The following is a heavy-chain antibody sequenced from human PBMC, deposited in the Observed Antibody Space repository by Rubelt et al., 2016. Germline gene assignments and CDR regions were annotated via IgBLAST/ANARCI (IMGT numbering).Heavy chain of an antibody. CDR1: GYTFTSYG. V-gene: IGHV7-4-1*02. J-gene: IGHJ4*02. D-gene: IGHD6-6*01. CDR2: INTNTGNP. Sequence: QVQLVQSGAEVKRPGASVKVSCKASGYTFTSYGIGWVRQAPGQGLEWMGWINTNTGNPTYAQGFTGRFVFPLATPVRPEYLRVSSLKAEDTAVYYCARGARRSEGYFDYWGQGTLVTVSS. CDR3: ARGARRSEGYFDY.